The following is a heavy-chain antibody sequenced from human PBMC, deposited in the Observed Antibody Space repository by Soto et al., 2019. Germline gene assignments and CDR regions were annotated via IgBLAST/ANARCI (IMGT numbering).Heavy chain of an antibody. D-gene: IGHD1-7*01. Sequence: QVQLVQSGAEVKKPGSSVKVSCKASGGTFSSYAISWVRQAPRQGLEWMGGIIPIFGTANYAQKFQGRVTSTADESTSTAYMELSSLRSEDTAVYYCAREGSRTYNWFDPWGQGTLVTVSS. CDR3: AREGSRTYNWFDP. CDR1: GGTFSSYA. J-gene: IGHJ5*02. V-gene: IGHV1-69*01. CDR2: IIPIFGTA.